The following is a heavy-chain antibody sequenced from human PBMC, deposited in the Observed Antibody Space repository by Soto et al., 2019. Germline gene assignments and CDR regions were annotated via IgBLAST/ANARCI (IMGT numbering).Heavy chain of an antibody. CDR2: IYSGGST. J-gene: IGHJ3*02. Sequence: GGSLRLSCAASGFTVSSNYMSWVRQAPGKGLEWVSVIYSGGSTYYADSVKGRFTISRDNSKNTLYLQMNSLRAEDTAVYYCARERGGDDPHLGVAFDIWGQGTMVTVSS. V-gene: IGHV3-66*01. D-gene: IGHD2-21*01. CDR3: ARERGGDDPHLGVAFDI. CDR1: GFTVSSNY.